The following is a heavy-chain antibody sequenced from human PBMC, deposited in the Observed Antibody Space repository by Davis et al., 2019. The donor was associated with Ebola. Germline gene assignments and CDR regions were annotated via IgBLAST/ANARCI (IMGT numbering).Heavy chain of an antibody. J-gene: IGHJ4*02. V-gene: IGHV4-59*01. Sequence: SETLSLTCTVSGGSISSYYWSWIRQPPGKGLEWIGYIYYSGSTNYNPSLKSRVTISVDTSKNQFSLKLSSVTAADPAVYYCARVRYSSGWTTRYYFDYWGQGTLVTVSS. CDR2: IYYSGST. CDR1: GGSISSYY. D-gene: IGHD6-19*01. CDR3: ARVRYSSGWTTRYYFDY.